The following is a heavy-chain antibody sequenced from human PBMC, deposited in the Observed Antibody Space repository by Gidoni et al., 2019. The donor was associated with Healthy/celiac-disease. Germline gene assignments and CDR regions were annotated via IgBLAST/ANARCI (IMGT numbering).Heavy chain of an antibody. J-gene: IGHJ6*02. CDR3: ASPGGGVIVNMYGMDV. Sequence: QVQLVQSGAEVKKPGSSVKVSCKASGGTFSSYAISWVRQAPGQGLEWMGGIIPIFGTANYAQKFQGRVTITADESTSTAYMELSSLRSEDTAVYYCASPGGGVIVNMYGMDVWGQGTTVTVSS. CDR1: GGTFSSYA. CDR2: IIPIFGTA. V-gene: IGHV1-69*01. D-gene: IGHD3-16*02.